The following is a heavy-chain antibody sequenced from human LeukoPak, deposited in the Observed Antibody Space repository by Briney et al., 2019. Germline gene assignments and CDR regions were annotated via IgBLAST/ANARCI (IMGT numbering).Heavy chain of an antibody. CDR1: GFNFGSYG. Sequence: GGSLRLSCAASGFNFGSYGMHWVRQAPGKGLEWVAVIWYDGSTKYYAGSVKGRFTISRDNSKNTLYLQMNSLRAEDTAVYYCARGRMTTGRNDYLDYWGQGTLVTVSS. CDR2: IWYDGSTK. CDR3: ARGRMTTGRNDYLDY. D-gene: IGHD1-14*01. J-gene: IGHJ4*02. V-gene: IGHV3-33*01.